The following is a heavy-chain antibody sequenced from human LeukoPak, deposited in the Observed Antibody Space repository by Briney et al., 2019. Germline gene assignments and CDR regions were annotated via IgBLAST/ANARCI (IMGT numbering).Heavy chain of an antibody. J-gene: IGHJ4*02. CDR2: ISSSGSTL. CDR3: TRYPSGSDGDY. D-gene: IGHD1-26*01. CDR1: GFTSSDFY. V-gene: IGHV3-11*04. Sequence: GGTLRLSSAASGFTSSDFYMGWSRQGPGQGVGWVSYISSSGSTLYYAASVKGRFTIYRANAKNSLSLQRNRLRAEDRAGYYCTRYPSGSDGDYWGPGTLVTVSS.